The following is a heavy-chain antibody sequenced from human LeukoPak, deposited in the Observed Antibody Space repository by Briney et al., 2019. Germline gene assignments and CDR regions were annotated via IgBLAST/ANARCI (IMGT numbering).Heavy chain of an antibody. J-gene: IGHJ4*02. CDR1: GSTFNSYA. V-gene: IGHV3-23*01. CDR3: AKDGMYSSSSSYYFDY. Sequence: GGSLRLSCAASGSTFNSYAMNWVRQAPGKGLEWVSPISGSGGSTYYADSVKGRVTISRDYSKNTLYLQMNSLRAEDTAVYYCAKDGMYSSSSSYYFDYWGQGTLVTVSS. CDR2: ISGSGGST. D-gene: IGHD6-6*01.